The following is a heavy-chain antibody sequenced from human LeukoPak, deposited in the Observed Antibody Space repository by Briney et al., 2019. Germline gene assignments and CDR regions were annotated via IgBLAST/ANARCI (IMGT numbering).Heavy chain of an antibody. CDR3: ARDPPHSTGPWYYGMDV. CDR2: ISRSTSAI. V-gene: IGHV3-48*02. J-gene: IGHJ6*02. CDR1: GFTFSNYG. Sequence: GGSLRLSCAASGFTFSNYGMHWVRQAPGKGLEWVSYISRSTSAIYYADSVKGRFTISIDNAKNSLYLQMNSLRDEDTAVYYCARDPPHSTGPWYYGMDVWGQGTTVTVSS. D-gene: IGHD6-19*01.